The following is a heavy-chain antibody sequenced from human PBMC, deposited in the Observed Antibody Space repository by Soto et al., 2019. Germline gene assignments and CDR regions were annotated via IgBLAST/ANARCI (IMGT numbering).Heavy chain of an antibody. V-gene: IGHV3-23*01. CDR3: ARGTYDYTNHYFAY. CDR1: GFTFSSFA. D-gene: IGHD4-4*01. J-gene: IGHJ4*02. Sequence: AGGSLRLSCAASGFTFSSFAMSWVRQAPGKGLEWVSVIRVSGDDTYYAASVKGRFTISRDNSKDTLYLQMDSLRDEDTAVYYCARGTYDYTNHYFAYWGQGALVTVSS. CDR2: IRVSGDDT.